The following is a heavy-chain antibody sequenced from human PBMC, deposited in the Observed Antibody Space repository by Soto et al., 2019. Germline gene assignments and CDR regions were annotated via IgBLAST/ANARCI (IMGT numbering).Heavy chain of an antibody. CDR3: ATSLSGHINYGDYPFDY. CDR1: GYTFTSYA. V-gene: IGHV1-3*01. CDR2: INAGNGNT. D-gene: IGHD4-17*01. J-gene: IGHJ4*02. Sequence: ASVKVSCKASGYTFTSYAMHWVRQAPGQRLEWMGWINAGNGNTKYSQKFQGRVTITRDTSASTAYMELSSLRSEDTAVYYCATSLSGHINYGDYPFDYWGQGTLVTVSS.